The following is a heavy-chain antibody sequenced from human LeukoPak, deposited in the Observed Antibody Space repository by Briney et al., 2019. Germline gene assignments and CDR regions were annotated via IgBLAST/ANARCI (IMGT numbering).Heavy chain of an antibody. CDR2: ISTLYGNK. CDR3: ARARSRASTWYWDH. D-gene: IGHD2-8*02. J-gene: IGHJ4*02. Sequence: ASVKVSCKASGYTFTDYGINWVRQAPGQGPEWMGWISTLYGNKNFAQKFQGRVTMTSDTSTSTAYLELASLTSDDSAIYYCARARSRASTWYWDHWGQGTLVTVSS. V-gene: IGHV1-18*01. CDR1: GYTFTDYG.